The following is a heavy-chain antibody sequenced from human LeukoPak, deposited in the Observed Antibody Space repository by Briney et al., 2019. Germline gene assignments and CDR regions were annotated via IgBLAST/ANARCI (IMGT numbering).Heavy chain of an antibody. Sequence: GGSLRLSCAASGFTFSSDWMGWVRQAPGKGMEWVANIKQDGSEKYYVDSVKGRFAISRDNAKDSLYLQMNSLRAEDTAVYHCARVAARPARRTYYYMDVWGKGTTVTVSS. CDR3: ARVAARPARRTYYYMDV. V-gene: IGHV3-7*01. D-gene: IGHD6-6*01. CDR1: GFTFSSDW. J-gene: IGHJ6*03. CDR2: IKQDGSEK.